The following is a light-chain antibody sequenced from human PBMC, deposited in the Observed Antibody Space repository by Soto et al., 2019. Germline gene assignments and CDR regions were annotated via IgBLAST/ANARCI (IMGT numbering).Light chain of an antibody. J-gene: IGKJ2*01. CDR3: QQYYSSPYT. CDR1: QSVLYSSNNKNY. CDR2: WAS. Sequence: IVMTQAPESLAVSLGERATINCKSSQSVLYSSNNKNYLAWYQQKTGQPPKLLIYWASTRESGVPDRFSGSGSGTDFTLTISSLQAEDVAVYYCQQYYSSPYTFGQGTKLEIK. V-gene: IGKV4-1*01.